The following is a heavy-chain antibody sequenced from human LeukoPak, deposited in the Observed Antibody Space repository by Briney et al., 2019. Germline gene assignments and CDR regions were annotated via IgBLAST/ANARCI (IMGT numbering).Heavy chain of an antibody. CDR1: GFTFSSYE. Sequence: GGSLRLSCAASGFTFSSYEMHWVRQAPGKGLEWVSYISSSGSDIYYADSVKGRFTISRDNAKNSLYLHMNSLRAEDTAVYYCARDYGGSSPFDYWGQGTLVTVSS. D-gene: IGHD4-23*01. CDR2: ISSSGSDI. CDR3: ARDYGGSSPFDY. V-gene: IGHV3-48*03. J-gene: IGHJ4*02.